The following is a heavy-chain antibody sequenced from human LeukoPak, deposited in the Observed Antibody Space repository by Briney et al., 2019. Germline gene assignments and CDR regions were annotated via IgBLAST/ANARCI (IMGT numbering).Heavy chain of an antibody. J-gene: IGHJ4*02. CDR1: GFTFISYA. CDR3: AKGEDYGILTGYRELDY. CDR2: ISGNGVST. V-gene: IGHV3-23*01. Sequence: GSLRLSCAASGFTFISYAMSWVRQAPGKGLEWVSSISGNGVSTYYADSVKGRFTISRDNSKNTVYLQMNSLRAEDTAVYYCAKGEDYGILTGYRELDYWGQGTLVTVSS. D-gene: IGHD3-9*01.